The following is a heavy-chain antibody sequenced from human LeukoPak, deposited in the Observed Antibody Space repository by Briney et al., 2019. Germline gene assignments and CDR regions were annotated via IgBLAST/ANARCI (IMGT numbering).Heavy chain of an antibody. J-gene: IGHJ4*02. CDR3: AKDGGITIFGVPRGYFDY. Sequence: ETLSLTCTVSGGSISSSSYYWGWIRQPPGKGLEWVSAISGSGGSTYYADSVKGRFTISRDNSKNTLYLQMNSLRAEDTAVYYCAKDGGITIFGVPRGYFDYWGQGTLVTVSS. CDR2: ISGSGGST. V-gene: IGHV3-23*01. D-gene: IGHD3-3*01. CDR1: GGSISSSSYY.